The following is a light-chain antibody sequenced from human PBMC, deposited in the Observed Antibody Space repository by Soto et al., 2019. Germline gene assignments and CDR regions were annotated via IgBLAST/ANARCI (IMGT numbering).Light chain of an antibody. J-gene: IGLJ2*01. CDR3: AAWDDSLKGLV. V-gene: IGLV1-44*01. CDR2: SND. Sequence: QSVLTQPPSTSGTPGQRVTISCSGSSSNIGTNTVNWYQQFPGTAPKLLIYSNDQRPSGVPDRFSGSKSGTSASLAISGLQAEDEADYYCAAWDDSLKGLVLGGGPKVTVL. CDR1: SSNIGTNT.